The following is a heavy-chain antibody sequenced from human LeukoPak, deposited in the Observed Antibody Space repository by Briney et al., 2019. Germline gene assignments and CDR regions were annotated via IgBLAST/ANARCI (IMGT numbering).Heavy chain of an antibody. CDR3: ARSERVTTVRGVPPDY. CDR2: ISSSSNYI. D-gene: IGHD3-10*01. V-gene: IGHV3-21*01. J-gene: IGHJ4*02. CDR1: GFTFSSYE. Sequence: PGGSLRLSCAASGFTFSSYEMNWVRQAPGKGLEWVSSISSSSNYIYYADSVKGRFTISRDNAKNSLYLQMDSLRAEDTAVYYCARSERVTTVRGVPPDYWGQGTLVTVSS.